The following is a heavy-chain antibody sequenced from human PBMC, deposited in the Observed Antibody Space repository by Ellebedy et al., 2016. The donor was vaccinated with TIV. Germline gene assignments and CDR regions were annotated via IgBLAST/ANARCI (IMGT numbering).Heavy chain of an antibody. CDR3: ATRGHSIGWFAD. Sequence: GESLKISCATSGFIFSDYAISWVRQPPGKGLEWVSTISGRGESTFAADSVKGRFTISRDFSKRTVYLQMNSLRVKDTAVYFCATRGHSIGWFADWGQGTLVTVSS. CDR2: ISGRGEST. V-gene: IGHV3-23*01. D-gene: IGHD3-22*01. J-gene: IGHJ5*02. CDR1: GFIFSDYA.